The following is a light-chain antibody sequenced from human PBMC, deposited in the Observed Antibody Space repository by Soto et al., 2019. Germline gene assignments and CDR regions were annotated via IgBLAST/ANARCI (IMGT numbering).Light chain of an antibody. CDR2: DNN. J-gene: IGLJ3*02. V-gene: IGLV1-51*01. CDR1: SSNIGNNY. CDR3: GTWDSNLSAGV. Sequence: QSVLTQPPSVSAAPGQKVTISCSGSSSNIGNNYVFWYQHLPGTAPKLLIYDNNKRPSGIPDRFTGSNSGTSATLGITGLQTGDEADYYCGTWDSNLSAGVFAGGTQLTVL.